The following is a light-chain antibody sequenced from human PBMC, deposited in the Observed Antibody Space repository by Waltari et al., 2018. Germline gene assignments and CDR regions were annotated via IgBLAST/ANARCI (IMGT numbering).Light chain of an antibody. CDR3: SSFTSSSTLV. CDR2: DVT. V-gene: IGLV2-14*03. Sequence: WDQHHPVKAPKLLIDDVTNRPSGGSNRFSGSKSGNTASLTISGLQAEDEADYHCSSFTSSSTLVFGTGTKVTVL. J-gene: IGLJ1*01.